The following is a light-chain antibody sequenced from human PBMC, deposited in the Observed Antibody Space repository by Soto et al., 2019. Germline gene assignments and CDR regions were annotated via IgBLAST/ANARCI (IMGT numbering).Light chain of an antibody. Sequence: DIQMNQSPSTGLATVGDRATTTCRASQNINSWLAWYQQKPRKAPKLLIYDASRLESGVPSRLSGGGSGTEFTLTIRSLKPDDFAVCYCQQYGSSITFGQGTRLEI. CDR2: DAS. V-gene: IGKV1-5*01. J-gene: IGKJ5*01. CDR3: QQYGSSIT. CDR1: QNINSW.